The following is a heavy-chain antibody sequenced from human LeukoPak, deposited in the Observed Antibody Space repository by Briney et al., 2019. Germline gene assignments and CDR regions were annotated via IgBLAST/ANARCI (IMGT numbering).Heavy chain of an antibody. Sequence: SETLSLTCAVYGGSFSGYYWSWIRQPPGKGLEWIGEINHSGSTNYNPSLKSRVTISVDTSKNQFSLKLSSVTAADTAVYYCARGPITILGVVKNDYWGQGTLVTVSS. CDR2: INHSGST. CDR1: GGSFSGYY. J-gene: IGHJ4*02. V-gene: IGHV4-34*01. D-gene: IGHD3-3*01. CDR3: ARGPITILGVVKNDY.